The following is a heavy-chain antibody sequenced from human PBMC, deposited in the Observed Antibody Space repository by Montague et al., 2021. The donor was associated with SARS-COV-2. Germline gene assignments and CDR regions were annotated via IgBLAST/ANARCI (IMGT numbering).Heavy chain of an antibody. CDR3: TREGYQVLWSDYYYYGMDV. CDR2: INHSGST. J-gene: IGHJ6*02. D-gene: IGHD2-2*01. CDR1: GGSFSGYY. V-gene: IGHV4-34*01. Sequence: SETLSLTCTVYGGSFSGYYWSWIRQPPGKGLEWIGEINHSGSTNYNPSLKSRVTISVDTSKNQFSLKLSSVTAADTAVYYCTREGYQVLWSDYYYYGMDVGGQGTTGTVSS.